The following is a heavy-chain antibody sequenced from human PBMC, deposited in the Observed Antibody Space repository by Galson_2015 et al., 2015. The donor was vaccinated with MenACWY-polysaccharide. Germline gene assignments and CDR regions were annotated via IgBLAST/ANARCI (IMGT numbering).Heavy chain of an antibody. J-gene: IGHJ3*02. Sequence: SLRLSCAASGFTFSSYWMHWVRQAPGKGLVWVSRINSDGSSTTYADSVKGRFTISRDNAKNTLYLQMNSLRVEDTAVYYCVSRDLWGGDDTFEIWGQGTMVTVSS. CDR3: VSRDLWGGDDTFEI. D-gene: IGHD3-3*01. V-gene: IGHV3-74*01. CDR2: INSDGSST. CDR1: GFTFSSYW.